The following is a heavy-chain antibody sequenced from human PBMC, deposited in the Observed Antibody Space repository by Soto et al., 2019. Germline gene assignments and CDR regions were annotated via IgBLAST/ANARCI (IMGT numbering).Heavy chain of an antibody. Sequence: GGSLRLSCAASGFTFSSYSMNWVRQAPGKGLEWVSSISSSSSYIYYADSVKGRFTISRDNAKNSLYLQMNSLRAEDTAVYYCASPQWLPKYYYYGMDVWGQGTTVTVSS. CDR3: ASPQWLPKYYYYGMDV. V-gene: IGHV3-21*01. CDR2: ISSSSSYI. CDR1: GFTFSSYS. D-gene: IGHD6-19*01. J-gene: IGHJ6*02.